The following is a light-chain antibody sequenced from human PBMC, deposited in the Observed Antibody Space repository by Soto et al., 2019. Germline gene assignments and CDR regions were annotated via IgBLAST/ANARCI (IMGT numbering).Light chain of an antibody. CDR1: QTVSTY. V-gene: IGKV3-11*01. Sequence: EIVLTQSVATLSLSPGERATLSCRASQTVSTYLAWYQQKPGQSHRLLIYDASKRATGIQARFSGSGSGTDFTLTIRSLEPEDFAVYYCKQRSNWPITFGQGTRLEIK. J-gene: IGKJ5*01. CDR3: KQRSNWPIT. CDR2: DAS.